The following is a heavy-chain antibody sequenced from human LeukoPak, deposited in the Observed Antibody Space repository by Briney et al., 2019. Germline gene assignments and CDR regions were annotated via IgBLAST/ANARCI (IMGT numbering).Heavy chain of an antibody. CDR1: GGSISSYY. CDR3: ARVREGVGYFDY. Sequence: SETLSLTCTVSGGSISSYYWSWIRQPAGKGLQWIGRIYTSGSTNYNPSLRSRVTMSVDTSKNQFSLKLTSVTAADTAVYYCARVREGVGYFDYWGQGTLVTVSS. CDR2: IYTSGST. V-gene: IGHV4-4*07. J-gene: IGHJ4*02. D-gene: IGHD3-3*01.